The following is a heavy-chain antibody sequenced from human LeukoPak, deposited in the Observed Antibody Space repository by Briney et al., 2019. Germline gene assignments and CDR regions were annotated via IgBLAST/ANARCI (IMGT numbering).Heavy chain of an antibody. V-gene: IGHV4-34*01. Sequence: SETLSLTCAVYGGSFSGYYWSWIRQPPVKELEWIGEINHSGSTNYNPSLKSRVTISVDTSKNQFSLKLSSVTAADTAVYYWAREEDYSNSGYWYFDLWGRGTLVTVSS. CDR1: GGSFSGYY. D-gene: IGHD4-11*01. CDR3: AREEDYSNSGYWYFDL. CDR2: INHSGST. J-gene: IGHJ2*01.